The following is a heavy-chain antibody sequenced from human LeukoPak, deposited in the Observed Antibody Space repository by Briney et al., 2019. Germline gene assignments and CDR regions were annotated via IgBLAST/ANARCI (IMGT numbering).Heavy chain of an antibody. CDR3: AGGRRDSGSYGSFVYYYYYYMDV. CDR1: GGSISSYY. CDR2: IYYSGST. D-gene: IGHD3-10*01. V-gene: IGHV4-59*01. Sequence: PSETLSLTCTVSGGSISSYYWSWIRQPPGKGLEWIGYIYYSGSTSYNPSLKSRVTISVDTSKNQFSLKLSSVTAADTAVYYCAGGRRDSGSYGSFVYYYYYYMDVWGKGTTVTVSS. J-gene: IGHJ6*03.